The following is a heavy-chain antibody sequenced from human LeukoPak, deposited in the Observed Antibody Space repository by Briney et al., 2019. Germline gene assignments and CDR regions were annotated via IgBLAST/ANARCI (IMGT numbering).Heavy chain of an antibody. CDR2: ISGSGGST. V-gene: IGHV3-66*02. CDR1: GFTVSNNY. D-gene: IGHD5-12*01. Sequence: PGGSLRLSCAASGFTVSNNYMSWVRQAPGKGLEWVSAISGSGGSTYYADSVKGRFTISRDNSKNTLYLQMNSLRAEDTAVYYCARGQVATHHQALDYWGQGTLVTVSS. J-gene: IGHJ4*02. CDR3: ARGQVATHHQALDY.